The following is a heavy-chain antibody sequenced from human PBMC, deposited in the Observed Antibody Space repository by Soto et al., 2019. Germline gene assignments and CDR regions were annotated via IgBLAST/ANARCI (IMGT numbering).Heavy chain of an antibody. Sequence: GESLKISCKGSGYNFADYWIAWVRLMPGKGLEWMGIVHPGDSQPTYNTSFQGQVTISADRSISTAYLQWSGLKASDSAMYYCARSLYYYYKSGPYVGWFDPWGQGTLVTVSS. D-gene: IGHD3-22*01. CDR3: ARSLYYYYKSGPYVGWFDP. CDR1: GYNFADYW. J-gene: IGHJ5*02. CDR2: VHPGDSQP. V-gene: IGHV5-51*01.